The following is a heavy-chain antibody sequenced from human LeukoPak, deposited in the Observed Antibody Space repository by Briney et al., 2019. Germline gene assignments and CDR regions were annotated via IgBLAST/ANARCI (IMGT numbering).Heavy chain of an antibody. V-gene: IGHV3-23*01. Sequence: GGSLRLSCAASGFTFSSYAMSWVRQAPGKGLEWVSAISGSGGSTYYADSVKGRFTISRDNSKNTLYLQMNSLRAEDTAVYYCAKVPTTVVTPVWYFDLWGRGTLVTVSS. J-gene: IGHJ2*01. CDR3: AKVPTTVVTPVWYFDL. CDR1: GFTFSSYA. D-gene: IGHD4-23*01. CDR2: ISGSGGST.